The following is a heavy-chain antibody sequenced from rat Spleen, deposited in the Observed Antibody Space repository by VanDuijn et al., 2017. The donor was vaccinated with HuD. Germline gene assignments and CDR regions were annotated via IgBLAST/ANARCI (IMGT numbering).Heavy chain of an antibody. V-gene: IGHV2-13*01. Sequence: QVQLKESGPGLVQSSQTLSLTCNVSGFSLISYAVNWVRQPPGKGLEWMGGIWGDGSTNYNSALKSRLSISRDTSKSQVFLKMNSLQTEDTATYYCARDSTYPWGYFDFWGQGTLVTVSS. D-gene: IGHD4-3*01. CDR2: IWGDGST. J-gene: IGHJ3*01. CDR3: ARDSTYPWGYFDF. CDR1: GFSLISYA.